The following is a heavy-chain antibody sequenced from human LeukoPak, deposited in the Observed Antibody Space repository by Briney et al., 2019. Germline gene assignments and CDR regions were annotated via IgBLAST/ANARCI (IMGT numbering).Heavy chain of an antibody. Sequence: ASVKVSCKVSGYTLTELSMHWVRQAPGKGLEWMGGFDPEDGETSYAQKFQGRVTMTRDTSTSTVYMELSSLRSEDTAVYYCARERGIVATAKGFHYWGQGTLVTVSS. J-gene: IGHJ4*02. V-gene: IGHV1-24*01. CDR1: GYTLTELS. CDR3: ARERGIVATAKGFHY. D-gene: IGHD5-12*01. CDR2: FDPEDGET.